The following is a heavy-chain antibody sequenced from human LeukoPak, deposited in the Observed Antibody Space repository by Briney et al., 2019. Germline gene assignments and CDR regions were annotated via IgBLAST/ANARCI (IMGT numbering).Heavy chain of an antibody. CDR3: ARVGAVTANFWAMDV. CDR2: ISHRGST. Sequence: PSETLSLTCTVSGGSFNNYYWTWIRQPPGKGLEWLGYISHRGSTTYNPSLNGRVTISLDTSKSQFSLRLTSVTAADTAVYYCARVGAVTANFWAMDVWGQGTTVTVSS. D-gene: IGHD2-21*02. J-gene: IGHJ6*02. CDR1: GGSFNNYY. V-gene: IGHV4-59*01.